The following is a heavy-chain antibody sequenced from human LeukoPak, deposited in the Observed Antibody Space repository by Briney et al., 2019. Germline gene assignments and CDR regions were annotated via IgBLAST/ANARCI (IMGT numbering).Heavy chain of an antibody. CDR1: GFTFSSYG. CDR3: ARDPAKFWSGHDY. Sequence: QPGGSLRLSCAASGFTFSSYGMHWVRQAPGKGLEWVAVIWYDGSNKYYADSVKGRFTISRDNSKNTLYVQMNSLRAEDTAVYYCARDPAKFWSGHDYWGQGTLVTVSS. J-gene: IGHJ4*02. D-gene: IGHD3-3*01. CDR2: IWYDGSNK. V-gene: IGHV3-33*01.